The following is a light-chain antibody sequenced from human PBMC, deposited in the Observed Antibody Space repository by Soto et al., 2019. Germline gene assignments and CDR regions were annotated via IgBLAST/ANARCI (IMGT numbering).Light chain of an antibody. J-gene: IGLJ2*01. V-gene: IGLV2-23*03. CDR3: CSYAGSSTFV. CDR1: SSDVGGYNY. CDR2: EGS. Sequence: QSALTQPASVSGSPGQSITISCTGTSSDVGGYNYVSWYQQHPGKAPKLMIYEGSKWPSGVSNRFSGSKSGNTASLTISGLQAEDEADYYCCSYAGSSTFVFGGGTKLTVL.